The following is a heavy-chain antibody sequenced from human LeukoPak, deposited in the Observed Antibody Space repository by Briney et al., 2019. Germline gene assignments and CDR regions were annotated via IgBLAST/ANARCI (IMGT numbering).Heavy chain of an antibody. CDR3: ARAYCGGGSCFFDY. V-gene: IGHV3-48*02. CDR2: ISISSTTI. J-gene: IGHJ4*02. D-gene: IGHD2-15*01. CDR1: GFTFSSYS. Sequence: QPGGSLRLSCAASGFTFSSYSMNWVRQAPGKGLEWVSFISISSTTIYYADSVKGRFTISRDNAQNSLYLQMNSLRDEDTAVYYCARAYCGGGSCFFDYWGQGTLVTVSS.